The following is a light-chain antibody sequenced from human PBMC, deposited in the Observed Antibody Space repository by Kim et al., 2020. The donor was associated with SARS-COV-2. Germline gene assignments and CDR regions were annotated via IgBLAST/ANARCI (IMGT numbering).Light chain of an antibody. CDR1: HSVRTN. V-gene: IGKV3-15*01. J-gene: IGKJ2*01. Sequence: APGVRAHLSCRDSHSVRTNLAKYHQKPGQAPRLLIYGASTRANGIPARISGSGSGTDFTLTITSLQSEDFGIYYCQQYNNWFPFTFGQGTKLEI. CDR3: QQYNNWFPFT. CDR2: GAS.